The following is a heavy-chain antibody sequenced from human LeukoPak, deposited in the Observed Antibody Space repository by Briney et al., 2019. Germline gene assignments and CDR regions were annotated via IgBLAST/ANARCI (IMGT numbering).Heavy chain of an antibody. CDR2: INHSGST. J-gene: IGHJ5*02. CDR3: ARRGRVEEGRYFDWSYTQGWFDP. Sequence: PSETLSLTCAVYGGSFSGYYWSWIRQPPGKGLEWIGEINHSGSTNYNPSLKSRVTISVDKSKNQFSLKLSSVTAADTAVYYCARRGRVEEGRYFDWSYTQGWFDPWGQGTLVTVSS. CDR1: GGSFSGYY. D-gene: IGHD3-9*01. V-gene: IGHV4-34*01.